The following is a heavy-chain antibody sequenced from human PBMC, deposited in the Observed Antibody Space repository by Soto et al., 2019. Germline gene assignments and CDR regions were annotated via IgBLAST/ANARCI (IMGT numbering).Heavy chain of an antibody. V-gene: IGHV4-34*01. CDR3: ARFYGDPLRRTIEGGYFQH. CDR1: GGSFSGYY. J-gene: IGHJ1*01. CDR2: INHSGST. Sequence: QVQLQQWGAGLLKPSETLSLTCAVYGGSFSGYYWSWIRQPPGKGLEWIGEINHSGSTNYNPSLKSRVTISVDTSKNQFSLKLSSVTAADTAVYYCARFYGDPLRRTIEGGYFQHWGQGTLVTVSS. D-gene: IGHD4-17*01.